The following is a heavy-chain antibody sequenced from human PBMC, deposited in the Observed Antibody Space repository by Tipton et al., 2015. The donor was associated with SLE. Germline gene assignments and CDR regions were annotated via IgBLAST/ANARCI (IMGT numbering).Heavy chain of an antibody. CDR2: INHSGFT. V-gene: IGHV4-34*01. CDR1: GGSLSGYA. D-gene: IGHD1-26*01. CDR3: VRERKYVVRFRELVAPDL. J-gene: IGHJ3*01. Sequence: TLSLTCAVNGGSLSGYAWSWIRQPPGKGLEWIGEINHSGFTNYRPSLKSRVTMSADRSTNQLSLKLSSVTAADTAVYYCVRERKYVVRFRELVAPDLWGQGTAITVSS.